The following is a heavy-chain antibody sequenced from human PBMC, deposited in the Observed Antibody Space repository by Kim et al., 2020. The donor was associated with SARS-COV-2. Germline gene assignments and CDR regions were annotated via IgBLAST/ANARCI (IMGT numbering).Heavy chain of an antibody. J-gene: IGHJ4*02. V-gene: IGHV3-11*01. CDR2: GSSL. CDR3: VREPNY. Sequence: GSSLKYADSVNGRFNVCRDNAKKSLSLQMNSLTPEDTAVYYCVREPNYWGQGTLVTVSS.